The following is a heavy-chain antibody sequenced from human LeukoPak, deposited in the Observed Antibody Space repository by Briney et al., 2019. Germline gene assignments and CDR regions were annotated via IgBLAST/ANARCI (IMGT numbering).Heavy chain of an antibody. J-gene: IGHJ4*02. CDR1: GGSISSYY. V-gene: IGHV4-59*01. CDR2: IYYSGST. Sequence: PSETLSLTCTVSGGSISSYYWSWIRPPPGKGLEWIGYIYYSGSTNYNPSLKSRVTISVDTSKNQFSLKLSSVTAADAAVYYCARDRGKHWGSFFDYWGQGTLVTVSS. D-gene: IGHD7-27*01. CDR3: ARDRGKHWGSFFDY.